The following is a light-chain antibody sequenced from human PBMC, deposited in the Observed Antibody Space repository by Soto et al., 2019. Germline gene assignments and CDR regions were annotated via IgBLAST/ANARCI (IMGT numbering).Light chain of an antibody. CDR3: QQYNNWPLT. V-gene: IGKV3-15*01. CDR2: EAS. J-gene: IGKJ1*01. CDR1: QSVSSN. Sequence: EIVMTQSPATLSVSPGERATLSCRASQSVSSNLAWYQQKPGQTPRLLIYEASTRATGIPARFSGSGSGTEFTLTISSLQSEDFAVYYCQQYNNWPLTFGQGTRVEIK.